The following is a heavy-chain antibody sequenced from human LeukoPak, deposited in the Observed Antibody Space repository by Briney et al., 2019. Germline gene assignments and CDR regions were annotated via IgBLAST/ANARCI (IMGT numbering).Heavy chain of an antibody. J-gene: IGHJ3*02. CDR3: ARGGYSGSSGDAFDI. CDR2: IIPILGIA. V-gene: IGHV1-69*02. CDR1: GGTFSSYT. D-gene: IGHD1-26*01. Sequence: ASVKVSCKASGGTFSSYTISWVRQAPGQGLEWMGRIIPILGIANYAQKFQGRVTITADKSTSTAYMELSSLRSEDTAVYYCARGGYSGSSGDAFDIWGQGTMVTVSS.